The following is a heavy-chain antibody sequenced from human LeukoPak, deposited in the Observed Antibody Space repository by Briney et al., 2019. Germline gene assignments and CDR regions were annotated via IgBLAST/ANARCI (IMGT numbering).Heavy chain of an antibody. CDR1: GGSISSYY. CDR2: ISASGST. Sequence: SETLSLTCNVSGGSISSYYWSWIRQHPGKGLEWIGYISASGSTYYNPSLKSRLIISVDTSKNQFSLKLSSVTAADTAVYYCARDLGDSRDYWGQGTLVTVSS. J-gene: IGHJ4*02. V-gene: IGHV4-59*06. D-gene: IGHD2-21*02. CDR3: ARDLGDSRDY.